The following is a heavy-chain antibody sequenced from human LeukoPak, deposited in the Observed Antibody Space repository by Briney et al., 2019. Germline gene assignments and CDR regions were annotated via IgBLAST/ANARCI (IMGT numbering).Heavy chain of an antibody. Sequence: GGSLRLSCAASGFTFSSYAMHWVRQAPGKGLEWVAVISYDGSNKYYADSVKGRFAISRDNSKNTLYLQMNSLRAEDTAVYYCARGGYHAYYLDYWGQGSLVTVSS. CDR3: ARGGYHAYYLDY. CDR2: ISYDGSNK. CDR1: GFTFSSYA. V-gene: IGHV3-30*09. D-gene: IGHD5-18*01. J-gene: IGHJ4*02.